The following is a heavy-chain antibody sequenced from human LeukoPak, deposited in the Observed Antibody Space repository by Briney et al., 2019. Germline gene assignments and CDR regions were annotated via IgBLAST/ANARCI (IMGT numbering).Heavy chain of an antibody. J-gene: IGHJ5*02. CDR2: IYPGDSDT. Sequence: GESLKISCKGSGYSFTSYWIGWVRQMPGKGLEWMGIIYPGDSDTRYSPSFQDQVTISADKSISTAYLQWSSLKASDTAMYYCARGYCTNGVCYSSPNWFDPWGQGTLVTVSS. CDR1: GYSFTSYW. V-gene: IGHV5-51*01. CDR3: ARGYCTNGVCYSSPNWFDP. D-gene: IGHD2-8*01.